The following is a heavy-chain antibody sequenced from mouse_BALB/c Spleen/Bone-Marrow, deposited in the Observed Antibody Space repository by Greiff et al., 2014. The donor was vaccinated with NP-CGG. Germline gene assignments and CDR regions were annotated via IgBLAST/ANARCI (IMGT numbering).Heavy chain of an antibody. J-gene: IGHJ3*01. CDR2: INPGSGDT. CDR3: ARNANWLFAY. CDR1: GYAFTNYL. Sequence: VKLMESGTELVRPGTSVKVSCKASGYAFTNYLIEWVKQRPGQGLEWIGVINPGSGDTSYNEKFRGKATLTADKSSSTAYMRLSSLTSDDSAVCFCARNANWLFAYWGQGTLVTVSA. D-gene: IGHD4-1*01. V-gene: IGHV1-54*01.